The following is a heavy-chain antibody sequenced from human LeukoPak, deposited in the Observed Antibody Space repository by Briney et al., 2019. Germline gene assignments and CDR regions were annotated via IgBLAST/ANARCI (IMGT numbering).Heavy chain of an antibody. CDR3: ARSVATGPIAAAGIYDFDY. CDR1: GFTFSSYS. V-gene: IGHV3-21*01. CDR2: ISSSSSYI. J-gene: IGHJ4*02. Sequence: KPGGSVRLSCAASGFTFSSYSMNWVRQAPGKGLEWVSSISSSSSYIYYADSVKGRFTISRDNAKNSLYLQMNSLRAEDTAVYYCARSVATGPIAAAGIYDFDYWGQGTLVTVSS. D-gene: IGHD6-13*01.